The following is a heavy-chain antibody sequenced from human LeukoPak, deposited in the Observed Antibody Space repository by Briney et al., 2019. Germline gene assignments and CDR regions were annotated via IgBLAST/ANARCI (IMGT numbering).Heavy chain of an antibody. CDR2: IYSGGST. J-gene: IGHJ4*02. D-gene: IGHD6-19*01. Sequence: GGSLRLSCAASGFTVSSNYMSWVRQAPGKGLEWVSVIYSGGSTYYADSVKGRFTISRDNSKNTLHLQMNSLRAEDTAAYYCARGLIAVAGTFDYWGQGTLVTVSS. CDR3: ARGLIAVAGTFDY. V-gene: IGHV3-53*01. CDR1: GFTVSSNY.